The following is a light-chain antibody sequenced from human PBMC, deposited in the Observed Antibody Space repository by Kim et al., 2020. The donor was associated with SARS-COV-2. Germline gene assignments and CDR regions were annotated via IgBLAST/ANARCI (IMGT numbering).Light chain of an antibody. CDR1: QSVSSSY. V-gene: IGKV3-20*01. CDR2: GAS. CDR3: QQYGSSWT. Sequence: EIVLTQSPGTLSLSPGERATLSCRASQSVSSSYLAWYQQKPGQAPRLLIYGASGRATGIPDRFSGSESGTDFTLTISRLEPEDFAVYYCQQYGSSWTFGQGTKVDIK. J-gene: IGKJ1*01.